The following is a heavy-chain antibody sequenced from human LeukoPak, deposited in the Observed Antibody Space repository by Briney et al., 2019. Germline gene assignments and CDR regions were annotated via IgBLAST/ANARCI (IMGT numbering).Heavy chain of an antibody. CDR3: ARDIPYGDYVGY. Sequence: GGSPRLSCAASGFTFSSYSMSWVRQVPGKGLEWVSSISSSSSYIYYADSVKGRFTISRDNARNSLYLQMNSLRAEDTAVYYCARDIPYGDYVGYWGQGTLVTVSS. J-gene: IGHJ4*02. D-gene: IGHD4-17*01. V-gene: IGHV3-21*01. CDR1: GFTFSSYS. CDR2: ISSSSSYI.